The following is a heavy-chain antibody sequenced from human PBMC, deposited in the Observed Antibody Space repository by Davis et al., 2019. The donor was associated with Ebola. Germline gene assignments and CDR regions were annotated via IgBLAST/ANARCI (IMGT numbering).Heavy chain of an antibody. CDR2: IGIAGYT. D-gene: IGHD3-16*01. CDR1: GFTFIDNI. J-gene: IGHJ4*02. CDR3: ARALMRHYYFES. V-gene: IGHV3-23*01. Sequence: GESLKISCEASGFTFIDNIMRWVRQAPGQGLEWVPTIGIAGYTHYVDSVKGRFTVSRTDTMTTLYLQMDNVRAEDTAVYYCARALMRHYYFESWGLGTLVTVSS.